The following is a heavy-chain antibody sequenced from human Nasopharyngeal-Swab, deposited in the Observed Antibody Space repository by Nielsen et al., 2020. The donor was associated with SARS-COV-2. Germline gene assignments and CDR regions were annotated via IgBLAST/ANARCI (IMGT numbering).Heavy chain of an antibody. D-gene: IGHD6-13*01. CDR2: MNPNSGNT. J-gene: IGHJ6*03. CDR3: ARRVPPFSSSWYQRCYYFYMDV. V-gene: IGHV1-8*01. Sequence: WVRQAPGQGLEWMGWMNPNSGNTGYAQKFQGRVTMTRNTSISTAYMELSSLRSEDTAVYYCARRVPPFSSSWYQRCYYFYMDVWGKGTTVTVSS.